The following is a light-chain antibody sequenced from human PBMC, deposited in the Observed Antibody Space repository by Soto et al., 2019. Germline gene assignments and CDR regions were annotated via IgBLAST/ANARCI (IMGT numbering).Light chain of an antibody. J-gene: IGKJ1*01. CDR1: QSVSSSY. CDR3: QQYGSTPTWT. V-gene: IGKV3-20*01. Sequence: EIVLTQSPGTLSLSPGEGATLSCRASQSVSSSYLAWYQQKPGQAPRLLIYGASSRATGIPDRFSGSGSGTDFTLTISRLEPEDFAVYYCQQYGSTPTWTFGPGTKVEIK. CDR2: GAS.